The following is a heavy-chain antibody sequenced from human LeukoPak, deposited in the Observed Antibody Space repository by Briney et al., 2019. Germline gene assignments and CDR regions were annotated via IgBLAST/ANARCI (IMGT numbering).Heavy chain of an antibody. CDR1: GGTFSSYA. CDR2: IIPIFGTA. CDR3: ARDVPSGHDFWSGPHHYYYMDV. D-gene: IGHD3-3*01. J-gene: IGHJ6*03. V-gene: IGHV1-69*06. Sequence: ASVKVSCKASGGTFSSYAISWVRQAPGQGLEWMGRIIPIFGTANYAQKFQGRVTITADKSTSTAYMELSSLRSEDTAVYYCARDVPSGHDFWSGPHHYYYMDVWGKGTTVTVSS.